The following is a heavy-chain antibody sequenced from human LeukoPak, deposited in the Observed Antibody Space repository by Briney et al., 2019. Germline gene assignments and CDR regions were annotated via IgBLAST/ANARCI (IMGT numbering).Heavy chain of an antibody. CDR1: GGSINSNSYY. D-gene: IGHD2-2*01. CDR2: IYYSGST. J-gene: IGHJ4*02. V-gene: IGHV4-39*01. Sequence: SETLSLTCTVSGGSINSNSYYWGWIRQPPGKGLEWIGSIYYSGSTYYNPSLKSRVTMSVDTSKNQFSLKLSSVTAADTAVYYCARQSSCSSTSCYPFDYWGQGTLVTVSS. CDR3: ARQSSCSSTSCYPFDY.